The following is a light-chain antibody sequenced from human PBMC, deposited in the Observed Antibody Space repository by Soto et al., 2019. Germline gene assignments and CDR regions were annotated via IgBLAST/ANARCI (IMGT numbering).Light chain of an antibody. CDR3: QQHGTSPLT. V-gene: IGKV3-20*01. J-gene: IGKJ4*01. CDR2: GAS. Sequence: VLTQSPGTLSLSPGESATLSCRASQSVDSTYIAWYQQKPGQAPRLLIYGASGRATGIPDRFSGGGSGTDFTLTISRLESDDFAVYYCQQHGTSPLTFGGGTKVDIK. CDR1: QSVDSTY.